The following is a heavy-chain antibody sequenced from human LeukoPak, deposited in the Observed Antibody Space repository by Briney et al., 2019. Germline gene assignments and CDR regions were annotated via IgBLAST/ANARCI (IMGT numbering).Heavy chain of an antibody. D-gene: IGHD5-24*01. Sequence: SVKVSCKASGGTFSSYAIIWVRQAPGQGLEWMGRIIPILGIANYAQKFQGRVTITADKSTSTAYMELSSLRSEDTAVYYCARDWNGEMATITLDYWGQGTLVTVSS. CDR1: GGTFSSYA. CDR2: IIPILGIA. V-gene: IGHV1-69*04. CDR3: ARDWNGEMATITLDY. J-gene: IGHJ4*02.